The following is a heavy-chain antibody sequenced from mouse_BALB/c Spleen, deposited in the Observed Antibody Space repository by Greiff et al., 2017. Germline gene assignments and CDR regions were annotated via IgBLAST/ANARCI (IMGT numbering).Heavy chain of an antibody. CDR1: GFSLTGYG. D-gene: IGHD4-1*01. Sequence: VQGVESGPGLVAPSQSLSITCTVSGFSLTGYGVNWVRQPPGKGLEWLGMIWGDGSTDYNSALKSRLSISKDNSKSQVFLKMNSLQTDDTARYYCARDRKLGRGAMDYWGQGTSVTVSS. J-gene: IGHJ4*01. V-gene: IGHV2-6-7*01. CDR3: ARDRKLGRGAMDY. CDR2: IWGDGST.